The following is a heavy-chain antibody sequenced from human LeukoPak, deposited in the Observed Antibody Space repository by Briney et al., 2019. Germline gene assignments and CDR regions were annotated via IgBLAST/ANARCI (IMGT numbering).Heavy chain of an antibody. Sequence: ASVKVSCKASGYSFNDKYLHWVRQAPGQGLEWMGSINPNSGGTNYAQKFQGRVTMTTDTSMSTAYMELSRLTSDDTAVYYCAREYGDYYYYYMDVWGKGTTVTISS. CDR2: INPNSGGT. V-gene: IGHV1-2*02. J-gene: IGHJ6*03. CDR3: AREYGDYYYYYMDV. D-gene: IGHD4-17*01. CDR1: GYSFNDKY.